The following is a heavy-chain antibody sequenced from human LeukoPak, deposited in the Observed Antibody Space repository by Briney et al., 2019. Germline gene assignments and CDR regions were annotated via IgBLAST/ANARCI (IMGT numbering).Heavy chain of an antibody. V-gene: IGHV1-18*01. CDR2: ISAYNGNA. D-gene: IGHD3-10*01. CDR3: ARESLGSPFYGSGTVY. CDR1: GYTFTSYG. Sequence: GASVKVSCKASGYTFTSYGITWVRQAPGQGLEWMGWISAYNGNADYAQKFQGRVTMTTDTSTSTAYMELRSLRSDDTAVYYCARESLGSPFYGSGTVYWGQGTLVTVSS. J-gene: IGHJ4*02.